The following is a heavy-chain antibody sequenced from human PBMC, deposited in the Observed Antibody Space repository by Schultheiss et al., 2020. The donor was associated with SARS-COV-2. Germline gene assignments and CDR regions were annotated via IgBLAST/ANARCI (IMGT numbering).Heavy chain of an antibody. CDR3: ARESASYDFWSGYYRGNYYYYMDV. D-gene: IGHD3-3*01. Sequence: SETLSLTCNVSGGSISGYYWSWIRQPPGKGLEWIGYIYYSGSTRYSPSLKSRVTISVDTSKKQFSLRLRSVTAADTAVYYCARESASYDFWSGYYRGNYYYYMDVWGKGTTVTVSS. J-gene: IGHJ6*03. V-gene: IGHV4-59*01. CDR2: IYYSGST. CDR1: GGSISGYY.